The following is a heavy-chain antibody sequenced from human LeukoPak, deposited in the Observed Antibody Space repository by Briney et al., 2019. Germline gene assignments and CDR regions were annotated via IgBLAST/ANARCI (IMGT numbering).Heavy chain of an antibody. Sequence: ASVKVSCKASGYTFTGYYMHWVRQAPGQGLEWMGWINPNSGGTNYAQKFQGRVAMTRDTSISTAYMELSRLRSDDTAVYYCARTPSSSWFLTPYFDYWGQGTLVTGSS. CDR2: INPNSGGT. J-gene: IGHJ4*02. D-gene: IGHD6-13*01. V-gene: IGHV1-2*02. CDR3: ARTPSSSWFLTPYFDY. CDR1: GYTFTGYY.